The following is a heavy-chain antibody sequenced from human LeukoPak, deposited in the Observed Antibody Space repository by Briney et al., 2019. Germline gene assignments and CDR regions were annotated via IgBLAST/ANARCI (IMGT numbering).Heavy chain of an antibody. V-gene: IGHV1-2*06. Sequence: GASVKVSCKASGYTFTGYYMHWVRQAPGQGLEWMGRINPNSGGTNYAQKFQGRVTMTRDTSISTAYMELSRLRSDDTAVYYCARERGHYYDSSGYPPLGAFDIWGQGTMVTVSS. D-gene: IGHD3-22*01. CDR3: ARERGHYYDSSGYPPLGAFDI. J-gene: IGHJ3*02. CDR1: GYTFTGYY. CDR2: INPNSGGT.